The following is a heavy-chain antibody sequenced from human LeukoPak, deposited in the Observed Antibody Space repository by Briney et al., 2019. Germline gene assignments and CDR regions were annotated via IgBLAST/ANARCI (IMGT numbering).Heavy chain of an antibody. Sequence: GGTLRLSCVASGFTFNTFAMIWVRQPPGKGLEWVSSIFQGGGEIHYADSVRGRFTISRDNSKNTLFLQMNSLRAEDTAIYYCATYRQVMLPFESWGRGTLVTVSS. V-gene: IGHV3-23*01. CDR1: GFTFNTFA. D-gene: IGHD5-18*01. CDR3: ATYRQVMLPFES. J-gene: IGHJ4*02. CDR2: IFQGGGEI.